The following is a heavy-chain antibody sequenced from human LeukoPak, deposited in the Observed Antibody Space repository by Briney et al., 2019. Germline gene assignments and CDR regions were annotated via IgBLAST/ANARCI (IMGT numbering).Heavy chain of an antibody. CDR3: AKYGPQDSGSSHFDY. J-gene: IGHJ4*02. V-gene: IGHV3-23*01. D-gene: IGHD1-26*01. Sequence: GGSLRLSCAASGFTFSSYATSWVRQAPGKGLEWVSAIRDSGSSTHYADSVKGRFTTSRDNSKNTLFLQMNSLRAEDTAIYYCAKYGPQDSGSSHFDYWGQGALVTVSS. CDR1: GFTFSSYA. CDR2: IRDSGSST.